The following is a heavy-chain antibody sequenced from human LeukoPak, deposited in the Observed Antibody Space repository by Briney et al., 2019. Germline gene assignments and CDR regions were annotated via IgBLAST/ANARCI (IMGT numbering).Heavy chain of an antibody. J-gene: IGHJ4*02. V-gene: IGHV1-18*01. D-gene: IGHD6-13*01. CDR1: GYTFTTYG. CDR2: ISAYNGNT. CDR3: ARARAGSWYYALVDY. Sequence: ASVKVSCKASGYTFTTYGISWVRQAPGQGLEWMGWISAYNGNTNYAQKLQGRVTMTTDTSTSTAYMELRSLRSDDTAVYYCARARAGSWYYALVDYWGQGTLVTVSS.